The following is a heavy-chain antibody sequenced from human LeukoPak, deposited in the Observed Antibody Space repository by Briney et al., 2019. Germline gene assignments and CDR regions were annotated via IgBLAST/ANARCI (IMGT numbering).Heavy chain of an antibody. J-gene: IGHJ4*02. CDR3: ARRIAARPTPFDY. D-gene: IGHD6-6*01. V-gene: IGHV1-69*05. CDR2: IIPIFGTA. CDR1: GGTFSSYA. Sequence: ASVKVSCKASGGTFSSYAISWVRQAPGQGLESRGGIIPIFGTANYAQKFQGRVAITTDESTSTAYMELSSLRSEDTAVYYCARRIAARPTPFDYWGQGTLVTVSS.